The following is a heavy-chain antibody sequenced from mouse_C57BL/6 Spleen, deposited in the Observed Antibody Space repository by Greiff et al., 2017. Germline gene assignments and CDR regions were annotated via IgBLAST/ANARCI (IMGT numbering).Heavy chain of an antibody. V-gene: IGHV5-4*01. CDR2: ISDGGSYT. J-gene: IGHJ1*03. Sequence: EVKLMESGGGLVKPGGSLKLSCAASGFTFSSYAMSWVRQTPEKRLEWVATISDGGSYTYYPDNVKGRFTISRDNAKNNLYLQMSHLKSEDTAMYYCAREEFGYYYGSSYGYFDVWGTGTTVTVSS. CDR3: AREEFGYYYGSSYGYFDV. D-gene: IGHD1-1*01. CDR1: GFTFSSYA.